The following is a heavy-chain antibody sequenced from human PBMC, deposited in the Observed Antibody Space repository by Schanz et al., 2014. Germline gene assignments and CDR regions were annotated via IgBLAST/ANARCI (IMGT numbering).Heavy chain of an antibody. CDR1: GFTFSKYG. D-gene: IGHD1-1*01. V-gene: IGHV3-30*19. J-gene: IGHJ4*02. CDR3: ARDGVAATTDFEY. Sequence: QVQLVESGGGVVQPGRSLRLSCAASGFTFSKYGMHWVRQAPGKGLEWVAVISYDGTNKYYADSVKGRFTISRDNSKNTLSLQMNSLRAEDTAVYYCARDGVAATTDFEYWGQGALVTVSS. CDR2: ISYDGTNK.